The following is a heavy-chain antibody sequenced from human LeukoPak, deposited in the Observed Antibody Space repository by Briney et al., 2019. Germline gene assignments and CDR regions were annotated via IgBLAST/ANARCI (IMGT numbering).Heavy chain of an antibody. D-gene: IGHD3-22*01. CDR2: IYSGGST. CDR1: GFTVSSNS. V-gene: IGHV3-66*01. J-gene: IGHJ4*02. Sequence: GGSLRLSCAASGFTVSSNSMSWVRQAPGKGLEWVSVIYSGGSTYYADSVKGRFTISRDNSKNTLYLQMNSLRAEDTAVYYCAVTAQYYYDSSGYPWYFDYWGQGTLVTVSS. CDR3: AVTAQYYYDSSGYPWYFDY.